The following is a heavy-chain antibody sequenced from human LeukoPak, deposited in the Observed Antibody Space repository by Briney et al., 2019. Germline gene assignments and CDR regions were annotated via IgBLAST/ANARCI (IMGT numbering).Heavy chain of an antibody. CDR1: GFTFSDYG. D-gene: IGHD2-15*01. V-gene: IGHV3-30*02. CDR3: AKGGSPIHNWFNS. J-gene: IGHJ5*01. Sequence: GGSLRLSCAASGFTFSDYGMHWVLQAPGKGLEWVAFIRNDGSYEYYPDSVKGRFTISRDNSRNALFLQMNSLRAEDMAVYYCAKGGSPIHNWFNSWGQGTLVTVSS. CDR2: IRNDGSYE.